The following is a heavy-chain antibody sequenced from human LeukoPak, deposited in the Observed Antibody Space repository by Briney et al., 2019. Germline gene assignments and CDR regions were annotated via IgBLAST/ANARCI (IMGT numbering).Heavy chain of an antibody. CDR3: ARRGIWFGELFHNVPHFDY. CDR1: GFTFSDYY. D-gene: IGHD3-10*01. Sequence: PGGSLRLSCAASGFTFSDYYMSWIRKAPGKGLEWVYYISSGGSTIYYADSVKGRFTISRDNAKNSLYLQMNSLRAEDTAVYYCARRGIWFGELFHNVPHFDYWGQGTLVTVSS. J-gene: IGHJ4*02. V-gene: IGHV3-11*01. CDR2: ISSGGSTI.